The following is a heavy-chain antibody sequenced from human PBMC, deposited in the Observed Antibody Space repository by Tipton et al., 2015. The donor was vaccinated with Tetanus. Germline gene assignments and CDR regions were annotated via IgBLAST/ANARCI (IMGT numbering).Heavy chain of an antibody. Sequence: SLRLSCAASGFTFSSYWMSWVRQAPGKGLEWVANIKQDGSEKYYVDSVKGRFTISRDNAKNSLYLQMNSLRAEDTAVYYCARDLRTLYDSSGYYYWGQGTLVTVSS. J-gene: IGHJ4*02. V-gene: IGHV3-7*01. CDR3: ARDLRTLYDSSGYYY. D-gene: IGHD3-22*01. CDR2: IKQDGSEK. CDR1: GFTFSSYW.